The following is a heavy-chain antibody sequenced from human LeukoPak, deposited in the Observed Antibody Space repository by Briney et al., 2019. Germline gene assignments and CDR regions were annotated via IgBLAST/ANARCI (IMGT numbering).Heavy chain of an antibody. CDR2: IRFDGTNK. D-gene: IGHD3-22*01. V-gene: IGHV3-30*02. CDR3: ARDYYDSSGYYYGRYFDY. Sequence: PGGSLRLSCAASGFTFSNYGMHWVRQAPGKGLEWVAFIRFDGTNKFYADSVKGRFTISRDNAKNSLYLQMNSLRAEDTAVYYRARDYYDSSGYYYGRYFDYWGQGTLVTVSS. CDR1: GFTFSNYG. J-gene: IGHJ4*02.